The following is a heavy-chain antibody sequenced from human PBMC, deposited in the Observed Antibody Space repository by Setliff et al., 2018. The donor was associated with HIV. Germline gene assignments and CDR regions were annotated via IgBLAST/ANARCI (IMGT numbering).Heavy chain of an antibody. J-gene: IGHJ5*02. V-gene: IGHV4-59*12. CDR1: GGSISTYY. CDR2: VSYSGST. CDR3: AKEGNSVDNWLDP. D-gene: IGHD1-26*01. Sequence: ASETLSLTCNVSGGSISTYYWSWIRQPPGKGLEWLGYVSYSGSTNFNPSLESRLAMSVDMSKNHFSLKLRSVTAADTAVYYCAKEGNSVDNWLDPWGQGTLVTVSS.